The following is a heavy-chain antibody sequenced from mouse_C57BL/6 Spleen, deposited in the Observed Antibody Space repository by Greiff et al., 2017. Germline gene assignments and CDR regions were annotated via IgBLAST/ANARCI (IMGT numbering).Heavy chain of an antibody. CDR3: TRWITTVVEGYFDV. J-gene: IGHJ1*03. D-gene: IGHD1-1*01. Sequence: VQLQQSGAELVRPGASVTLSCKASGYTFTDYEMHWVKPTPVHGLEWIGAIDPETGGTAYNQKFKGKAILTADKSSSTAYMELRSLTSEDSAVYYCTRWITTVVEGYFDVWGTGTTVTVSS. CDR2: IDPETGGT. CDR1: GYTFTDYE. V-gene: IGHV1-15*01.